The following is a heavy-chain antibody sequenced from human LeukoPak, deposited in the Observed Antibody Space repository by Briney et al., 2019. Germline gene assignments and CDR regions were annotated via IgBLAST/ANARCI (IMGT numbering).Heavy chain of an antibody. Sequence: PGGSLRLSCVASGFIFNRYWMSWVRQAPGKGLEWVANIKQDGSEENYVDSVRGRFTISRDNAKNSLYLQVNSLRAEDSALYYCVRDRDSGYDSLYYYYYMDVWGRGTTVTVSS. D-gene: IGHD5-12*01. CDR1: GFIFNRYW. V-gene: IGHV3-7*01. J-gene: IGHJ6*03. CDR2: IKQDGSEE. CDR3: VRDRDSGYDSLYYYYYMDV.